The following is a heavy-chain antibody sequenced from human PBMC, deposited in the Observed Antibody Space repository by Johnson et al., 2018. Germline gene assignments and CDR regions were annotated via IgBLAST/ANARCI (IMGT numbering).Heavy chain of an antibody. V-gene: IGHV4-34*01. CDR3: ARGDISSGYGRGSAAEYFQH. J-gene: IGHJ1*01. CDR1: GGSFSGYY. Sequence: QVQLQQWGAGLLKPSETLSLTCAVYGGSFSGYYWSWIRQPPGKGLEWIGEINHSGSTNYNPSLKSRVTISVDTSKNQFSLKLCSVTAAATAVYYCARGDISSGYGRGSAAEYFQHLGQGTLVTVSS. CDR2: INHSGST. D-gene: IGHD6-13*01.